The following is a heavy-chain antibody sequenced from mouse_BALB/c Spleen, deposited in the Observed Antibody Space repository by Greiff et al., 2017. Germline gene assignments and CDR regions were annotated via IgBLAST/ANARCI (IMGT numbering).Heavy chain of an antibody. CDR1: GYAFTNYL. V-gene: IGHV1-54*01. CDR3: ARLSPFTIAMDY. J-gene: IGHJ4*01. Sequence: VQLQQSGAELVRPGTSVKVSCKASGYAFTNYLIEWVKQRPGQGLEWIGVINPGSGGTNYNEKFKGKATLTADKSSSTAYMQLSSLTSDDSAVYFCARLSPFTIAMDYWGQGTSVTVSS. CDR2: INPGSGGT. D-gene: IGHD2-12*01.